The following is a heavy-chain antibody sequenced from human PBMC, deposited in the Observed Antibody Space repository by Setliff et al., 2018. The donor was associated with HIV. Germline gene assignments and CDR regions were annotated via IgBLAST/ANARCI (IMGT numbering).Heavy chain of an antibody. CDR3: ARAYNVYDYRFDSSGYDY. CDR1: GYTSTSYD. V-gene: IGHV1-8*02. D-gene: IGHD3-22*01. CDR2: MNPNSGNT. J-gene: IGHJ4*02. Sequence: ASVKVSCKASGYTSTSYDINWVRQATGQGLEWMGWMNPNSGNTGYAQKFQGRVTMTRDASISTAYMELNSLRSEDTAVYYCARAYNVYDYRFDSSGYDYWGQGTLVTVSS.